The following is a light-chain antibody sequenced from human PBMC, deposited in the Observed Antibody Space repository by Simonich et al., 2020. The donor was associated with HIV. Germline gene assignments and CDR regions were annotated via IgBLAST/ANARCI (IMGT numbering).Light chain of an antibody. V-gene: IGKV3-15*01. CDR3: QQYDNWPPL. Sequence: EIVMTQSPATLSVSPGERATPPCRASQSVTSNLAWYQQKPGQAPRLLIYGASTRATGIPGMFSGSGSGTEFTLTISSMQSEDFAVYYCQQYDNWPPLFGPGTKVDI. J-gene: IGKJ3*01. CDR1: QSVTSN. CDR2: GAS.